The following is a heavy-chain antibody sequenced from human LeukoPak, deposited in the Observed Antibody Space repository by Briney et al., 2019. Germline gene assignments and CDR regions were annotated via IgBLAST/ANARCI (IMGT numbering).Heavy chain of an antibody. CDR3: ARDPKLRYEWFDP. V-gene: IGHV1-2*02. J-gene: IGHJ5*02. Sequence: ASVKVSCKASGYTFTGYYMHWVRQAPGQGLEWMGWINPNSGGTNYAQKFQGRVTMTRDTSISTAYMELSRLRSDDTAVYYCARDPKLRYEWFDPWGQGTLVTVSS. D-gene: IGHD3-16*01. CDR1: GYTFTGYY. CDR2: INPNSGGT.